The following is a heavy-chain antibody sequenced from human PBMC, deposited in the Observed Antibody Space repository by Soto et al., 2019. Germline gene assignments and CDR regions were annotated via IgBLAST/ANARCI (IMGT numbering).Heavy chain of an antibody. CDR3: AGASTRHPCAFDI. CDR1: GGSISSCGYS. CDR2: IYYSAST. J-gene: IGHJ3*02. D-gene: IGHD6-25*01. V-gene: IGHV4-31*03. Sequence: QVQLQESGPGLVKPSQPLSLTCTVSGGSISSCGYSWTWIRQHPGEGLEWIGHIYYSASTYYKPSLKSRGTISADRSKNQRSRKLSSVTAGDTAVYYCAGASTRHPCAFDIWGQGTTVTVS.